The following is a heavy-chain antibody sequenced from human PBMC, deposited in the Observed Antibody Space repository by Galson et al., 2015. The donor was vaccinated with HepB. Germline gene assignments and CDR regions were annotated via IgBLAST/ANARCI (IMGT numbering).Heavy chain of an antibody. CDR1: AFSFSTST. D-gene: IGHD1-26*01. CDR3: AAIRGSQVTYYYYGMDV. Sequence: SVKVSCKASAFSFSTSTIQWMRQARGERLEWIGWIAVGSGNTNYAQKFQERVTITRDMSTTTAYMELSSLRSEDSAVYYCAAIRGSQVTYYYYGMDVWGQGTTVTVSS. J-gene: IGHJ6*02. CDR2: IAVGSGNT. V-gene: IGHV1-58*02.